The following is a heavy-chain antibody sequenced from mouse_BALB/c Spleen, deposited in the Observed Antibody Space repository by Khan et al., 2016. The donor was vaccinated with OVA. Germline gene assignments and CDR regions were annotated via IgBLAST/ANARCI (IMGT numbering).Heavy chain of an antibody. V-gene: IGHV1-7*01. J-gene: IGHJ2*01. CDR2: TNPTSGYT. CDR1: GYTFSSYW. Sequence: VQLKESGAEQAKPGASVKMSCKTSGYTFSSYWMHWVKLRPGQGLEWIGYTNPTSGYTEYNEKFKDKATLPADKSSSTAYMQLTSLTSEDSAVYYCEGDRIDYWGQGTPLTVSS. CDR3: EGDRIDY.